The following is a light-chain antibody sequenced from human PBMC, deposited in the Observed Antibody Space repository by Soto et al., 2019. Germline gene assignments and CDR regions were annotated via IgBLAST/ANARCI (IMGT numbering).Light chain of an antibody. CDR3: SSYAASTYV. CDR1: SSDVGGYNY. J-gene: IGLJ1*01. Sequence: QSALAQPPSASGSPGQSVTISCTGTSSDVGGYNYVSWYQQHPGKAPKLIIYEVSKRPSGVPDRFSGSKSGNTASLTVSGLQTEDEADYHCSSYAASTYVFGTGTKVTVL. CDR2: EVS. V-gene: IGLV2-8*01.